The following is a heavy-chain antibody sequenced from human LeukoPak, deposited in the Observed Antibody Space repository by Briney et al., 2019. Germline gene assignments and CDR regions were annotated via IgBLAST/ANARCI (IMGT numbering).Heavy chain of an antibody. CDR3: ARDSAYYYDSSGPGAFDI. CDR2: IRYDGSNK. Sequence: GGSLRLSCAASGFTFSSYGMHWVRQAPGKGLEWVAFIRYDGSNKYYADSVKGRFTISRDNSKNTLYLQMNSLRAEDTAVYYCARDSAYYYDSSGPGAFDIWGQGTMVTVSS. D-gene: IGHD3-22*01. CDR1: GFTFSSYG. V-gene: IGHV3-30*02. J-gene: IGHJ3*02.